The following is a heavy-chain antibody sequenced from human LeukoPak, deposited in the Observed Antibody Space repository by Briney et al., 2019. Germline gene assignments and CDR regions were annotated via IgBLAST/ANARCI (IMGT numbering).Heavy chain of an antibody. J-gene: IGHJ4*02. V-gene: IGHV3-30-3*01. CDR3: ARVVDSSSWPFDY. D-gene: IGHD6-13*01. Sequence: GRSLRLSCAASGFTFSSYAMHWVRQAPGKGLEWVAVISYDGSNKYYADSVKGRFTISRDNSKNTLYLHMNSLRAEDTAVYYCARVVDSSSWPFDYWGQGTLVTVSS. CDR2: ISYDGSNK. CDR1: GFTFSSYA.